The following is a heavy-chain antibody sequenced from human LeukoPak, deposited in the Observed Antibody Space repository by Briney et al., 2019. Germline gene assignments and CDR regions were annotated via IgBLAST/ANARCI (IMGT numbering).Heavy chain of an antibody. CDR2: INPRGGST. V-gene: IGHV1-46*01. D-gene: IGHD6-25*01. CDR1: GYTFTSYY. CDR3: ARVGSAAATADY. Sequence: GASVTVSSKASGYTFTSYYMHWMRQAPGQGPEWMGIINPRGGSTDYSQKFQGRITMTSDTSTSTVYMELSSLRSDDTAVYFCARVGSAAATADYWGQGTLVTVSS. J-gene: IGHJ4*02.